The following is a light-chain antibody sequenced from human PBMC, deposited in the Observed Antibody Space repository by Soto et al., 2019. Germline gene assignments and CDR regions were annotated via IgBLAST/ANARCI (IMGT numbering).Light chain of an antibody. CDR3: QRHISYSGA. CDR2: KAS. V-gene: IGKV1-5*03. Sequence: DIQMTQSPSTLSGSVGDRVTITCRASQTISSWLAWYQQKPGKAPKLLIYKASTLKSGVPSRFSGSGSGTEFTLAISSLEHDDFATYCCQRHISYSGAFGQVTKADIK. J-gene: IGKJ1*01. CDR1: QTISSW.